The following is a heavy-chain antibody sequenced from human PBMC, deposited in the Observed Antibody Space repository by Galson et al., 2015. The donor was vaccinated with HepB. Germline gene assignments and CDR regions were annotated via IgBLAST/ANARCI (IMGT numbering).Heavy chain of an antibody. CDR1: GFTFSNYA. V-gene: IGHV3-23*01. CDR2: IDGSGGTT. J-gene: IGHJ4*02. Sequence: SLRLSCAASGFTFSNYAMSWVRQAPGKGLEWVSAIDGSGGTTVYADSVKGRFTISRDNSKNTLYLQMNSLRAEDTAVYYCAKEFAGYPYDFWSYGGLDYWGQGTLVTVSS. D-gene: IGHD3-3*01. CDR3: AKEFAGYPYDFWSYGGLDY.